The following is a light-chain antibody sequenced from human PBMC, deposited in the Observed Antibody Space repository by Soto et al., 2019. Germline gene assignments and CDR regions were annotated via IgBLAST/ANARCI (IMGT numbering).Light chain of an antibody. V-gene: IGKV3-20*01. Sequence: EIVLTQSPGTLSLSPGERATLSCRASQSVSSNDLAWYQQKPGQAPRLLIYGASSRATGIPDRFSGSGSGTDFTLTISRLEPEDFAVYYCQQYGSSLYTFGQGTKVEIK. CDR1: QSVSSND. CDR2: GAS. J-gene: IGKJ2*01. CDR3: QQYGSSLYT.